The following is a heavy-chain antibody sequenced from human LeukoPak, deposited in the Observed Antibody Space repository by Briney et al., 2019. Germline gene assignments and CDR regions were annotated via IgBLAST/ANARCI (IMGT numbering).Heavy chain of an antibody. Sequence: SVKVSCKASGGTFSSYAISWVRQAPGQGLEWMGGIIPIFGTANYAQKFQGRVTITTDESTSTAYMELSSLRSEDTAVYYCARGNSSSWYTGDYFDYWGQGTLVTVSS. CDR3: ARGNSSSWYTGDYFDY. J-gene: IGHJ4*02. V-gene: IGHV1-69*05. CDR2: IIPIFGTA. CDR1: GGTFSSYA. D-gene: IGHD6-13*01.